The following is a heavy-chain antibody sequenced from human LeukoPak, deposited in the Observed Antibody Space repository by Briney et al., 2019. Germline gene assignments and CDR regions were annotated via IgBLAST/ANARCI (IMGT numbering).Heavy chain of an antibody. D-gene: IGHD2-15*01. CDR2: ISGSDDTT. Sequence: GGSLRLSCAASGFTFSSYAMSWVRQAPGKGLEWVSVISGSDDTTYYADSVKGRITISRDNSKNTLYVQMNSLRAEDTAVYYCAKGLGGSCHFGLDHWGQGTLVTVSS. CDR1: GFTFSSYA. CDR3: AKGLGGSCHFGLDH. V-gene: IGHV3-23*01. J-gene: IGHJ4*02.